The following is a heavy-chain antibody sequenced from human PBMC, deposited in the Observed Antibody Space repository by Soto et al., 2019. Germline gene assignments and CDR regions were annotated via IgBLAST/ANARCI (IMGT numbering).Heavy chain of an antibody. V-gene: IGHV3-23*01. CDR3: AEDSIPFSSSYDLDH. J-gene: IGHJ4*02. CDR2: ITGTGVSI. D-gene: IGHD6-6*01. CDR1: GFSFSGFA. Sequence: EVQLLESGGGLVQPGGSLRLSCVASGFSFSGFAMSWVRQAPGKGLVWVSSITGTGVSIYYADSVRGRFTISIDNSKNTLYLQMSSLRAEDTARYYCAEDSIPFSSSYDLDHWGRGALVTVSS.